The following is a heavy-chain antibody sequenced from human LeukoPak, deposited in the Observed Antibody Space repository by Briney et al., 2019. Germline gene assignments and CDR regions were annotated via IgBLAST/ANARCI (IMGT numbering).Heavy chain of an antibody. Sequence: ASVKVSCKASGGTFSSYAISWVRQAPGQGLEWMGGIIPIFGTANYAQKFQGRVTITADESTSTAYMELSSLRSEDTAVYYCASLLSGYYLPPVSENYYYYMDVWGKGTTVTVSS. V-gene: IGHV1-69*13. CDR1: GGTFSSYA. J-gene: IGHJ6*03. D-gene: IGHD3-22*01. CDR2: IIPIFGTA. CDR3: ASLLSGYYLPPVSENYYYYMDV.